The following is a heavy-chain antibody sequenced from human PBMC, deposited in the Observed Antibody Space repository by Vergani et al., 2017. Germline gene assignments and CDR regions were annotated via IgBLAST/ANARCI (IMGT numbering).Heavy chain of an antibody. CDR3: ARVKYDFWSASYSYSYGLDV. CDR1: GFTFSDYW. D-gene: IGHD3-3*01. Sequence: EVQLVESGGGLVRPGGSLRLSCAASGFTFSDYWMNWVRQATGKGLEWVANIKQEGSEKYYVETVKGRFTISRDNAKNSLYLQMSSLGAEYTAVYYCARVKYDFWSASYSYSYGLDVWGQGTTVTVSS. J-gene: IGHJ6*02. V-gene: IGHV3-7*01. CDR2: IKQEGSEK.